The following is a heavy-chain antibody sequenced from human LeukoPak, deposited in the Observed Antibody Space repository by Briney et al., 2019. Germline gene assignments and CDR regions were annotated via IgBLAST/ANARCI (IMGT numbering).Heavy chain of an antibody. CDR3: AKDIDRYCSSTSCYTPFDY. CDR2: ISGSGGST. J-gene: IGHJ4*02. Sequence: GGSLRLSCAAPGFTFSSYAMSWVRQAPGKGLEWVSAISGSGGSTYYADSVKGRFTISRDNSKNTLYLQMNSLRAEDTAVYYCAKDIDRYCSSTSCYTPFDYWGQGTLVTVSS. V-gene: IGHV3-23*01. D-gene: IGHD2-2*02. CDR1: GFTFSSYA.